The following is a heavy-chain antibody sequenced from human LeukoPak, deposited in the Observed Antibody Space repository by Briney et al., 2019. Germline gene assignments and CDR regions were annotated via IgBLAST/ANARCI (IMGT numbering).Heavy chain of an antibody. CDR2: ISSSGSTI. D-gene: IGHD2-8*01. CDR3: ARDVRNGYYFDY. Sequence: GGSLRLSCAASGFTFSSYSMNWVRQAPGKGLEWVSYISSSGSTIFYADSVKGRFTISRDNAKNSLYLQMSSLRVEDSAVYYCARDVRNGYYFDYWGQGTLVTVSS. J-gene: IGHJ4*02. V-gene: IGHV3-48*04. CDR1: GFTFSSYS.